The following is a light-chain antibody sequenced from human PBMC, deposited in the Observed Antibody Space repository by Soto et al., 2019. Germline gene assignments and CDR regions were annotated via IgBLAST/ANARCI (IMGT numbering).Light chain of an antibody. Sequence: QSVLTQPPSASGTPGQRITISCLGSSSNIGSNTVSWYQQLPGTAPKLLIYTNNQRPSGVPDRFSGSKSGTSASLAISGLQSEDEADYYCAAWDDSLNIYVFGTGTKLTVL. J-gene: IGLJ1*01. CDR2: TNN. V-gene: IGLV1-44*01. CDR3: AAWDDSLNIYV. CDR1: SSNIGSNT.